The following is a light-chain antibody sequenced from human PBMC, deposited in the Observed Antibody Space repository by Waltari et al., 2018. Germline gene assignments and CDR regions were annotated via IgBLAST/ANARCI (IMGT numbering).Light chain of an antibody. Sequence: DIQMTQSPSSVSASVGDRVTITCRASQYIRNWLAWYQQKPGKATELLISAASTLKSGVPSRFSGSGSGTDFTLTISSLQPEDFATYYCQQTYSFPLTFGGGTKVEIK. CDR3: QQTYSFPLT. CDR2: AAS. CDR1: QYIRNW. J-gene: IGKJ4*01. V-gene: IGKV1-12*01.